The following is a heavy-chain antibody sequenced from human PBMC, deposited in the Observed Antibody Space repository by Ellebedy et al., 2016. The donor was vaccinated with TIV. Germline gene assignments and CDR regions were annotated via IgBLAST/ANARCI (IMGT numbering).Heavy chain of an antibody. V-gene: IGHV1-2*02. CDR3: ARDGAFDI. CDR1: GYTFTGYY. CDR2: ISPNSGDT. Sequence: SVKVSCXASGYTFTGYYIHWVRQAPGQGLEWMGWISPNSGDTNYAQKFQGRVTMTRDTSITTAYMELSRLTSDDTAVYYCARDGAFDIWGQGTMVTVSS. J-gene: IGHJ3*02.